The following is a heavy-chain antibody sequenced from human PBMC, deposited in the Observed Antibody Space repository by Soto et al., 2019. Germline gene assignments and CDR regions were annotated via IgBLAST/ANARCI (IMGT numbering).Heavy chain of an antibody. Sequence: EVQLLEAGGGLVHPGGSLRLSCAASGFTFSNYAMSWVRQAPGKGLEWVSVTSGSGGSTYYADSVKGRFTISRDNSKNMLYLQMDSLRAEDTAVYYCAKVIVVIAAAGDYFDHWGQGTLVTVSS. CDR1: GFTFSNYA. D-gene: IGHD2-21*01. V-gene: IGHV3-23*01. CDR2: TSGSGGST. J-gene: IGHJ4*02. CDR3: AKVIVVIAAAGDYFDH.